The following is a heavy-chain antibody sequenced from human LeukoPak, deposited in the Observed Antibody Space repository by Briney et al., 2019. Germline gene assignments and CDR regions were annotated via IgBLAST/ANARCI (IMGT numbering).Heavy chain of an antibody. CDR2: IYYSGIT. CDR1: GGSIRSYY. Sequence: SETLSLTCTVSGGSIRSYYWRWIRQPPGKGVEWIGYIYYSGITTYTPSLQSRLTISVDTSKNQFSLKLSSVPAADTAVYYCARDRMGSGSYFPWFDPWGQGTLVTVSS. D-gene: IGHD3-10*01. CDR3: ARDRMGSGSYFPWFDP. J-gene: IGHJ5*02. V-gene: IGHV4-59*01.